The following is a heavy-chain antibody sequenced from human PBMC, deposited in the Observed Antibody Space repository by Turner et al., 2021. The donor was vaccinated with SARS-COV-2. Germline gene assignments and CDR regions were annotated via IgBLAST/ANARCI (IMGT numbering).Heavy chain of an antibody. CDR3: ARDSFGYYDSSGYYLGGFDY. CDR1: GLTFSSYS. CDR2: ISSSSRYI. J-gene: IGHJ4*02. V-gene: IGHV3-21*01. Sequence: EVQLVESGGGLVKPGGSLSLSCAASGLTFSSYSMNWVRQAPGKGLAWVSSISSSSRYIYYADSVKGRFTISSDNAKNSLYLQMNSLRAEDTAVYYCARDSFGYYDSSGYYLGGFDYWGQGTLVTVSS. D-gene: IGHD3-22*01.